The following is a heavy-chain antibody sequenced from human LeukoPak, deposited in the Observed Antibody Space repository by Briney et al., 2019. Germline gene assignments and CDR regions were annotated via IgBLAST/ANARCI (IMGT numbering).Heavy chain of an antibody. J-gene: IGHJ4*02. CDR1: GFTFRNYV. CDR3: TRGGDLSTVAGALDY. D-gene: IGHD6-19*01. CDR2: IRSNPYGGTT. V-gene: IGHV3-49*04. Sequence: GGSLRLSCAASGFTFRNYVMSWVRQAPGKGLEWVGFIRSNPYGGTTEYAASVKGRFTISRDDSKSIAYLQMNSLKTEDTAVYYCTRGGDLSTVAGALDYWGQGTLVTVSS.